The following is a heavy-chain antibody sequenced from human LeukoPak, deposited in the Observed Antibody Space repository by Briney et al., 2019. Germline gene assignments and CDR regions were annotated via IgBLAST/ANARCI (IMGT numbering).Heavy chain of an antibody. V-gene: IGHV3-74*01. D-gene: IGHD2-15*01. Sequence: PGGSLRLSCAASGFTLSPHWMSWVRQAPGKGLEWVSRINGDGTRTDYADSVKGLFTISRDNAKNTLYLQMNSLRAEDTAVYYCARAKPLYRSGLDYWGQGTLVTVSS. J-gene: IGHJ4*02. CDR1: GFTLSPHW. CDR3: ARAKPLYRSGLDY. CDR2: INGDGTRT.